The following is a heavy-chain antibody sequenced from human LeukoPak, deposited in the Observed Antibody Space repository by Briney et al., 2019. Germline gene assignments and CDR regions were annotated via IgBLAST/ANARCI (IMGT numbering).Heavy chain of an antibody. CDR2: IYYSGST. CDR3: ARGGDAFDI. V-gene: IGHV4-59*01. Sequence: SETLSFTCTVSGGSISSYYWNWIRQPPGKGLEWIGYIYYSGSTNYNPSLKSRVTISVDTSKNQFSLNLTSVTAADTAVYYCARGGDAFDIWGQGTMVSVSS. D-gene: IGHD2-15*01. CDR1: GGSISSYY. J-gene: IGHJ3*02.